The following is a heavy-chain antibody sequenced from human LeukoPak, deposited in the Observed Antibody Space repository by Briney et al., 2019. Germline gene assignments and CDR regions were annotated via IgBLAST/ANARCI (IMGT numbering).Heavy chain of an antibody. CDR3: ARGGIAAAGTGFDP. J-gene: IGHJ5*02. D-gene: IGHD6-13*01. CDR1: GFTFSSYE. Sequence: GGSLRLSCAASGFTFSSYEMNWVRQAPGKGLEWVSYISSSGSTIYYADSVKGRFTISRDNAKNSLYLQMNSLRAEDTAVYYCARGGIAAAGTGFDPWGQGTLVTVSS. CDR2: ISSSGSTI. V-gene: IGHV3-48*03.